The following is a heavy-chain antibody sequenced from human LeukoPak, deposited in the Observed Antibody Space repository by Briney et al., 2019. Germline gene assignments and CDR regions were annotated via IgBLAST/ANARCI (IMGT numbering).Heavy chain of an antibody. CDR3: ARPLYGSGSYSPTSGFDY. J-gene: IGHJ4*02. D-gene: IGHD3-10*01. CDR2: IKQDGSEK. Sequence: PGGSLRLSCAASGFTFSSYWMTWVRQAPGKGLEWVANIKQDGSEKYYVDSVKGRFTISRDNAKKSLFLQMSSLRAEDTAVYYCARPLYGSGSYSPTSGFDYWGQGTLVTVSS. V-gene: IGHV3-7*01. CDR1: GFTFSSYW.